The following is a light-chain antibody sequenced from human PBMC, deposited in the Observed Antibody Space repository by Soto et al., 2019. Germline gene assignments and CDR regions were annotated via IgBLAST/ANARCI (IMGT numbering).Light chain of an antibody. Sequence: DIQMTQSPSTLSGSVGDRVTITCRASQTISSWLAWYQQKPGKAPKLLIYKASTLKSGVPSRFSGRGSGTDFTLTISSLQPEDFATYYCLQDYDYPRTFGQGTRLEIK. CDR2: KAS. V-gene: IGKV1-5*03. CDR3: LQDYDYPRT. J-gene: IGKJ5*01. CDR1: QTISSW.